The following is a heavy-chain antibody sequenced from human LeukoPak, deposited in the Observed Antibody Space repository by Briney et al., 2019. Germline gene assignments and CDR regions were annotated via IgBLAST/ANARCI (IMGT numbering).Heavy chain of an antibody. CDR1: GFTFSSYW. V-gene: IGHV3-48*04. J-gene: IGHJ3*02. CDR2: ISSSGSTI. CDR3: ARAFIVDAFDI. Sequence: GGSLRLSCAASGFTFSSYWMSWVRQAPGKGLEWVSYISSSGSTIYYADSVKGRFTISRDNAKNSLYLQMNSLRAEDTAVYYCARAFIVDAFDIWGQGTMVTVSS. D-gene: IGHD1-26*01.